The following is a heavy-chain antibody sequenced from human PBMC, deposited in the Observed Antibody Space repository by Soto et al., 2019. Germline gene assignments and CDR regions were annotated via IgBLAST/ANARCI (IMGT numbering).Heavy chain of an antibody. CDR3: AVHLGENYYTMDV. Sequence: EVQLLESGGGWVQPWGSLRLSCAASGFTFSTFVMTWVRQVPGEGLEWISSITGSGKSAYYADSVKGRVTISRDNSKNTLYLQISSLGVDDTAVYHCAVHLGENYYTMDVWAQGTTVTVSS. CDR2: ITGSGKSA. D-gene: IGHD3-10*01. V-gene: IGHV3-23*01. J-gene: IGHJ6*02. CDR1: GFTFSTFV.